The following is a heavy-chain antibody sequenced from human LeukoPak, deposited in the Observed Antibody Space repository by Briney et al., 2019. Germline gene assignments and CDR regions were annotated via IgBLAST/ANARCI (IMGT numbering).Heavy chain of an antibody. CDR2: TNHSGST. CDR1: GGSFSGYY. Sequence: KPSETLSLTCAVYGGSFSGYYWSWIRQPPGKGLEWIGETNHSGSTNYNPSLKSRVTISVDTSKNQFSLKLSSVTAADTAVYYCASTHYDFWSGCYFGAFDIWGQGTMVTVSS. D-gene: IGHD3-3*01. CDR3: ASTHYDFWSGCYFGAFDI. V-gene: IGHV4-34*01. J-gene: IGHJ3*02.